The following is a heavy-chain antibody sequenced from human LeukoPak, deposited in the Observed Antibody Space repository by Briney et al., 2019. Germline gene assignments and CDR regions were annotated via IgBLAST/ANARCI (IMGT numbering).Heavy chain of an antibody. D-gene: IGHD2/OR15-2a*01. V-gene: IGHV1-18*01. CDR3: ALSGTIDY. CDR1: GYTFTSYG. Sequence: ASVKVSCKASGYTFTSYGISWVRQAPGQGLEWMGWISAYNGNTNCAQKLQGRVTMTRDTSISTAYMELSRLRSDDTAVYYCALSGTIDYWGQGTLVTVSS. CDR2: ISAYNGNT. J-gene: IGHJ4*02.